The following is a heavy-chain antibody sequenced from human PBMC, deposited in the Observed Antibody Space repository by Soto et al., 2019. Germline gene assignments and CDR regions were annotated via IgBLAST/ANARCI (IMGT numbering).Heavy chain of an antibody. J-gene: IGHJ6*02. CDR3: ARGDSTDCSNGVCSFFYNHDMDV. V-gene: IGHV1-2*04. CDR1: GYSFTDYH. Sequence: QVQLVQSGAEVKKPGASVKVSCKASGYSFTDYHIHWVRQAPGQGLEWLGRINPKSGGTSTAQKFQGWVPMTTDTSISTASMELTRLTADDTAIYYCARGDSTDCSNGVCSFFYNHDMDVWGQGPTVTVSS. D-gene: IGHD2-8*01. CDR2: INPKSGGT.